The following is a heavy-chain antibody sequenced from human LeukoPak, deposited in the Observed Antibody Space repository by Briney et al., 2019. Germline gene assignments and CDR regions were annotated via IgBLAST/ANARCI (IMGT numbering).Heavy chain of an antibody. CDR3: ARQDTAMVAFDY. V-gene: IGHV4-39*01. J-gene: IGHJ4*02. D-gene: IGHD5-18*01. CDR2: IYYSGNT. Sequence: SETLSLTCTVSGGSISSSSYYWGWIRQPPGKGLEWIGSIYYSGNTYYNPSLKRRVTMSVDTSKNQFSLRLSSVTAADTAVYYCARQDTAMVAFDYWGQGTLVTVSS. CDR1: GGSISSSSYY.